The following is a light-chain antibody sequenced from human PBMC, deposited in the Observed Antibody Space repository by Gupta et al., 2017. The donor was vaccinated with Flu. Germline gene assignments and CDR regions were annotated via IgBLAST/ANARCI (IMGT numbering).Light chain of an antibody. CDR2: EVN. CDR3: NSQTTGSTLVV. J-gene: IGLJ3*02. Sequence: SALPQPAPVSGSPGPATTIPCTGTTSDIGRYNYVSWYQQHPGKAPKLLIFEVNNRPSGVADRFSGSKSGSTASMTIAGLQADEEADYYCNSQTTGSTLVVFGGGTKLTVL. CDR1: TSDIGRYNY. V-gene: IGLV2-14*01.